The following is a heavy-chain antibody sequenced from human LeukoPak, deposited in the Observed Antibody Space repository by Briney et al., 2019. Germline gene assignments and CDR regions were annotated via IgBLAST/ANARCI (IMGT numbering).Heavy chain of an antibody. CDR1: GFTFSSYW. CDR3: AKAKYCSSTSCSEGVYYYGMDV. Sequence: GGSLRLSCAASGFTFSSYWMSWVRQAPGKGLEWVANIKQDGSEKYYVDSVKGRFTISRDNSKNTLYLQMNSLRAEDTAVYYCAKAKYCSSTSCSEGVYYYGMDVWGQGTTVTVSS. J-gene: IGHJ6*02. V-gene: IGHV3-7*01. D-gene: IGHD2-2*01. CDR2: IKQDGSEK.